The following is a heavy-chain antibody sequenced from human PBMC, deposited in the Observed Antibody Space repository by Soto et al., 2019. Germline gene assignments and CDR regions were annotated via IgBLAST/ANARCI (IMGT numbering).Heavy chain of an antibody. CDR1: GFTFSSYA. V-gene: IGHV3-30-3*01. Sequence: QVQLVESGGGVVQPGRSLRLSCAASGFTFSSYAMHWVRQAPGKGLEWVAVISYDGSNKYYADSVKGRFTISRDNSKNTLYLQMNSLRAEDTAVYYCARAFGEQWLVGGTGFDYWGQGTLVTVSS. D-gene: IGHD6-19*01. CDR2: ISYDGSNK. CDR3: ARAFGEQWLVGGTGFDY. J-gene: IGHJ4*02.